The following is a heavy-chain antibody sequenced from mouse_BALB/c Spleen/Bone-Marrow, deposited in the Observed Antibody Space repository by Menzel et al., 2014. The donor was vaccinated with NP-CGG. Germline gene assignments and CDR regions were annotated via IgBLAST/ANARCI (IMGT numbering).Heavy chain of an antibody. D-gene: IGHD2-2*01. V-gene: IGHV5-12-1*01. J-gene: IGHJ4*01. CDR2: ISSGGGRI. CDR1: GFAFSGND. CDR3: ARQRGYAYAMDY. Sequence: EVQLVESGGGLVKPGGSLKLSCAASGFAFSGNDMSWVRRIPEKRLEWVAYISSGGGRIYYPDTVKGRFTISRDNAKNTLYLQMNSLKSEDTAMYYCARQRGYAYAMDYWGQGTSVTVSS.